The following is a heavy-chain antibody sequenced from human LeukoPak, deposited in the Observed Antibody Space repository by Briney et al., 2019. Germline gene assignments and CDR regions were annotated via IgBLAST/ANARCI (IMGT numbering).Heavy chain of an antibody. J-gene: IGHJ4*02. CDR1: GFTFSSYA. V-gene: IGHV3-23*01. CDR2: ISGSGGST. Sequence: GGSLRLSCAASGFTFSSYAMSWVRQAPGRGLEWVSAISGSGGSTYYADSVKGRFTISRDNSKNTLYLQMNSLRAEDTAVYYCAKGGVYYGSGFFDYWGQGTLVTVSS. D-gene: IGHD3-10*01. CDR3: AKGGVYYGSGFFDY.